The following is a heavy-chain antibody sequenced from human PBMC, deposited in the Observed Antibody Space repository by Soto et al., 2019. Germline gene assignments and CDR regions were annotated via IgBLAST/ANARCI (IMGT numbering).Heavy chain of an antibody. V-gene: IGHV4-59*01. J-gene: IGHJ4*02. CDR2: IYYSGST. CDR3: AGYSFGFGYFFDY. D-gene: IGHD5-18*01. Sequence: SETLSLTCTFSGCSISSYYWNLIRQPPGKGLEWIGYIYYSGSTNYNPSLKSRVTISVDTSKNQFSLKLISVTAADTAVYYCAGYSFGFGYFFDYWGPGTLVTVSS. CDR1: GCSISSYY.